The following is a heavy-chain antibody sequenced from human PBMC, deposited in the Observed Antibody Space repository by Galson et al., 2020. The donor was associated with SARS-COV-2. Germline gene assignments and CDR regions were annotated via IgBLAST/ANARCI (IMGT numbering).Heavy chain of an antibody. CDR2: IYPGDSDT. V-gene: IGHV5-51*01. CDR3: ARSGRIGYCSGGSCYGIYYYYYMDV. D-gene: IGHD2-15*01. Sequence: HGESLKISCKGSGYSFTSYWIGWVRQMPGKGLEWMGIIYPGDSDTRYSPSFQGQVTISADKSISTAYLQWSSLKASDTAMYYCARSGRIGYCSGGSCYGIYYYYYMDVWGKGTTVTVSS. J-gene: IGHJ6*03. CDR1: GYSFTSYW.